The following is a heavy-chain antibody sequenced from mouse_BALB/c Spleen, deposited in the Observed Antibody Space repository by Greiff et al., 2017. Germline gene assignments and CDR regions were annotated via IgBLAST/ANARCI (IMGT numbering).Heavy chain of an antibody. J-gene: IGHJ4*01. CDR2: ISSGSSTI. D-gene: IGHD2-1*01. V-gene: IGHV5-17*02. CDR3: ARSDGNYGGYAMDY. Sequence: DVMLVESGGGLVQPGGSRKLSCAASGFTFSSFGMHWVRQAPEKGLEWVAYISSGSSTIYYADTVKGRFTISRDNPKNTLFLQMTSLRSEDTAMYYCARSDGNYGGYAMDYWGQGTSVTVSS. CDR1: GFTFSSFG.